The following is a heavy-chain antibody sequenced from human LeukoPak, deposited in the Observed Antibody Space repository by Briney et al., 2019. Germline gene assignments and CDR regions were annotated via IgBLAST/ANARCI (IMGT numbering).Heavy chain of an antibody. Sequence: PSETLSLTCTVSGGSISSYYWSWIRQPPGKGLEWIGEINHSGSTNYNPSLKSRVTISVDTSKNQFSLKLSSVTAADTAVYYCARSAYSYGRFDYWGQGTLVTVSS. D-gene: IGHD5-18*01. V-gene: IGHV4-34*01. J-gene: IGHJ4*02. CDR1: GGSISSYY. CDR2: INHSGST. CDR3: ARSAYSYGRFDY.